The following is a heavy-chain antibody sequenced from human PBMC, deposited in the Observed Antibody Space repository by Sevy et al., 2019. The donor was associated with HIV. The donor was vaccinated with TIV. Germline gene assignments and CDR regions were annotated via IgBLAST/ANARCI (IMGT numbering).Heavy chain of an antibody. D-gene: IGHD3-22*01. CDR3: ARKYDSSGYFDY. Sequence: GGSLRLSCAASGFTFSNYAMNWVRQAPGKGLEWVSGISGTGGSGDKTNYADSVKGRFTISRDDSKNSLYLQLNSLRDENTAIYYCARKYDSSGYFDYWGQGTLVTVSS. V-gene: IGHV3-23*01. CDR1: GFTFSNYA. CDR2: ISGTGGSGDKT. J-gene: IGHJ4*02.